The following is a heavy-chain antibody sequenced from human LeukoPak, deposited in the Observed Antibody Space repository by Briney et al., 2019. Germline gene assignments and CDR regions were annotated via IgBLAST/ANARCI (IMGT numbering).Heavy chain of an antibody. V-gene: IGHV1-2*02. Sequence: GASVKVSCKASGYTFTGYYMHWVRQAPGQGLEWMGWINPNSGGTNYAQKFQGRVTMTRDTSISTAYTELSRLRSDDTAVYYCARASYYGSGSLYYFDYWGQGTLVTVSS. J-gene: IGHJ4*02. CDR1: GYTFTGYY. D-gene: IGHD3-10*01. CDR2: INPNSGGT. CDR3: ARASYYGSGSLYYFDY.